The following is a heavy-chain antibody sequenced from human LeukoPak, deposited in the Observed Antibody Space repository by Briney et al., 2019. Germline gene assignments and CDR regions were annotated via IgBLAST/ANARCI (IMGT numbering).Heavy chain of an antibody. Sequence: GGSLRLSCAASGFTFSDYYMTWIRQAPGRGLEWISYINGSSSDTKYADFVKGRFTISRDNAKNSVYLLMNSLRAEDTAVYYCARRGTTYCTVDSCHPNWFDPWGQGTLVTVSS. D-gene: IGHD2-15*01. CDR3: ARRGTTYCTVDSCHPNWFDP. CDR1: GFTFSDYY. J-gene: IGHJ5*02. V-gene: IGHV3-11*03. CDR2: INGSSSDT.